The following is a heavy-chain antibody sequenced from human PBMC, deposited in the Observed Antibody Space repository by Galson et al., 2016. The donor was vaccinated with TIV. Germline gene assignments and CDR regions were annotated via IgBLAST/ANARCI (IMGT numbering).Heavy chain of an antibody. CDR3: AGGSFRSSWTSIYSYYGMDV. Sequence: SLRLSCAASGFTFSNYEMNWVRQAPGKGLEWLSHISSSGGTIYSADSVKGRFTISRDNGKKAPFLQMKSLRVEDTAVYYCAGGSFRSSWTSIYSYYGMDVWGQGTTVTVSS. CDR2: ISSSGGTI. J-gene: IGHJ6*02. D-gene: IGHD6-13*01. V-gene: IGHV3-48*03. CDR1: GFTFSNYE.